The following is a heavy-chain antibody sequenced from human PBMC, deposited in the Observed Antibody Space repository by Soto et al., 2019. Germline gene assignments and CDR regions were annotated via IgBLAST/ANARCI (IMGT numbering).Heavy chain of an antibody. Sequence: QVQLVQSGAEVKKPGASVKVSCKASGYTFTSYYMHWVRQAPGQGLEWMGIINPSGGSTSYAKKFQGRVTMTRDTSTSTVYMDLSSLRSEDAAVYYCARDLYGAAACPAPRYFHHWGQGTLVTVSS. J-gene: IGHJ1*01. D-gene: IGHD6-6*01. CDR3: ARDLYGAAACPAPRYFHH. CDR1: GYTFTSYY. CDR2: INPSGGST. V-gene: IGHV1-46*03.